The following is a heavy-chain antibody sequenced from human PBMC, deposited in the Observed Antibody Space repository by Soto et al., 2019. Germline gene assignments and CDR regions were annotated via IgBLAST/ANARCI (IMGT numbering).Heavy chain of an antibody. D-gene: IGHD3-22*01. CDR2: IYSGGST. CDR3: ATRPLLPGAP. J-gene: IGHJ3*01. CDR1: GFTFSSND. V-gene: IGHV3-53*01. Sequence: LRLSCAASGFTFSSNDMNWVRQAPGKGLEWVSLIYSGGSTYYADSVKGRFTISRDNSKNTLYLQMSSLRAEDTAVYYCATRPLLPGAPWGQGTMVTVSS.